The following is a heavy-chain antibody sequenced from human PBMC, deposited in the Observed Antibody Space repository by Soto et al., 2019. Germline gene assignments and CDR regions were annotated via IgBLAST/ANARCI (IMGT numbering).Heavy chain of an antibody. CDR1: GFTFNSYG. J-gene: IGHJ4*02. CDR3: ASGRPPKYYFDY. CDR2: ITSSSSYI. V-gene: IGHV3-21*01. Sequence: PGGSLRLSCAASGFTFNSYGMNWVRQAPGKGLEWVSSITSSSSYIYYADSVKGRFTISRDNAKNSLYLQMNSLRAEDTAVYYCASGRPPKYYFDYWGQGTLVTVSS.